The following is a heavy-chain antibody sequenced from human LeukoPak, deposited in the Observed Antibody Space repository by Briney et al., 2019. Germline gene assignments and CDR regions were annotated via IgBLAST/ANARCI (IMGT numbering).Heavy chain of an antibody. CDR1: GGSISSSSYY. Sequence: SETLSLTCTVSGGSISSSSYYWGWIRQPPGKGLEWIGSIYYSGSTYYNPSLKSRVTISVDTSKNQFSLKLSSVTAADTAVYYCARVPDLGYSGYDEKVRDYWGQGTLVTVSS. CDR2: IYYSGST. CDR3: ARVPDLGYSGYDEKVRDY. V-gene: IGHV4-39*07. J-gene: IGHJ4*02. D-gene: IGHD5-12*01.